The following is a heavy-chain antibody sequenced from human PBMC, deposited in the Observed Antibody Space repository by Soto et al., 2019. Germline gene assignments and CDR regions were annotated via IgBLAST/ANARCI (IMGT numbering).Heavy chain of an antibody. J-gene: IGHJ3*02. V-gene: IGHV1-69*13. CDR2: IIPIFGTA. CDR1: GGTFSSYA. CDR3: ARTGGYCSSTSCYTIDAFDI. Sequence: SVKVSCKASGGTFSSYAISWVRQAPGQGLEWMGGIIPIFGTANYAQKFQGRVTITADESTSTAYMELSSLRSEDTAVYYCARTGGYCSSTSCYTIDAFDIWGQGAMVTVSS. D-gene: IGHD2-2*02.